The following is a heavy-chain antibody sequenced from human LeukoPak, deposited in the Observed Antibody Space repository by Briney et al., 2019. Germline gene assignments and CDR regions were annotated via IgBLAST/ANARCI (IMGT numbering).Heavy chain of an antibody. Sequence: SETLSLTCTVSGVSISSYYCSWIRQPPGKGLEWIGYISTSGSTDYSPSLKSRVTISVDTSKNQFSLKLSSVTAADTAVYYCARLYGYYDILTGYIGGYYFDYWGQGTLVTVSS. CDR1: GVSISSYY. J-gene: IGHJ4*02. V-gene: IGHV4-4*09. D-gene: IGHD3-9*01. CDR2: ISTSGST. CDR3: ARLYGYYDILTGYIGGYYFDY.